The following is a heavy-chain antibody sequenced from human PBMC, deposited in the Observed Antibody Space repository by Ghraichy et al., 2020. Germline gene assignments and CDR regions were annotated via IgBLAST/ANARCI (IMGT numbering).Heavy chain of an antibody. CDR3: ARRGAHFFDF. J-gene: IGHJ4*02. CDR1: GDSINYFSYF. Sequence: SETLSLTCTVSGDSINYFSYFWGWIRQPPGKGLEWIGYIHYSGSTYYNPSLKSRATISVDTSNNQFSLDLSSPFAADTSVYYCARRGAHFFDFWGQGILVTVSS. D-gene: IGHD1-26*01. CDR2: IHYSGST. V-gene: IGHV4-39*01.